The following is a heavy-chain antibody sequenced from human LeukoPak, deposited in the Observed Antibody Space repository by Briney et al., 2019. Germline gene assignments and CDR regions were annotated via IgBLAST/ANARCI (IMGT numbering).Heavy chain of an antibody. Sequence: SETLSLTCTVWGGSISSYYWRWLRQPAGKGGGWVGYIYYSGRTNYNPSLKRGVSITVDTSKNQFSLKLSSVTAPDTAVYYCARDTGYYDTSGYDAFDIWGQGTMVTVSS. D-gene: IGHD3-22*01. CDR1: GGSISSYY. V-gene: IGHV4-59*01. CDR3: ARDTGYYDTSGYDAFDI. CDR2: IYYSGRT. J-gene: IGHJ3*02.